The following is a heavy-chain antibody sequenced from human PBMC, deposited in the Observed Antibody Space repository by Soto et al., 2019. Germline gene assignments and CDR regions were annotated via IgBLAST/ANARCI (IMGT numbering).Heavy chain of an antibody. CDR2: ISYDGSNK. V-gene: IGHV3-30*18. CDR3: AKSNYYDSSGYYPDY. Sequence: GGSLRLSCAASGFTFSSYGMHWVRQAPGKGLEWVAVISYDGSNKYYADSVKGRFTISRDNSKNTLYLQMNSLRAEDTAVYYCAKSNYYDSSGYYPDYWGQGTLVTVSS. J-gene: IGHJ4*02. D-gene: IGHD3-22*01. CDR1: GFTFSSYG.